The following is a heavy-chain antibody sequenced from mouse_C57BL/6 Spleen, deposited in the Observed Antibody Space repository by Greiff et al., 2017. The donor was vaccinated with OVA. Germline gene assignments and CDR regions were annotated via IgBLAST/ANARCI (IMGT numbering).Heavy chain of an antibody. V-gene: IGHV5-17*01. J-gene: IGHJ2*01. CDR3: ARALLLDFDY. CDR2: ISSGSSTI. D-gene: IGHD1-1*01. Sequence: DVKLVESGGGLVKPGGSLKLSCAASGFTFSDYGMHWVRQAPEKGLEWVAYISSGSSTIYYADTVKGRFTISSDNAKNTLFLQMTSLRSEDTAMYYCARALLLDFDYWGQGTTLTVSS. CDR1: GFTFSDYG.